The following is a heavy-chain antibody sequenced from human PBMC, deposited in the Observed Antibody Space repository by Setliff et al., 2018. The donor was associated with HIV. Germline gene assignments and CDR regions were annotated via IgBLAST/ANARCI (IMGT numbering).Heavy chain of an antibody. V-gene: IGHV5-51*01. D-gene: IGHD2-21*02. CDR3: ARHGSMVPGLDP. CDR2: IYPRDSDT. CDR1: GYVFTSYW. Sequence: HGESLKISCKTSGYVFTSYWIGWVRQKPGKGLEWMGMIYPRDSDTKYSPSFQGQVTMSADTSVSIAYLEWSSLKASDTAIYFCARHGSMVPGLDPWGQGTLVTVSS. J-gene: IGHJ5*02.